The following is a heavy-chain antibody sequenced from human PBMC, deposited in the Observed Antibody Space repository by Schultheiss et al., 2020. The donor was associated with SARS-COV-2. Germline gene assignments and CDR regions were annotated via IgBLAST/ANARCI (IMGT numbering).Heavy chain of an antibody. CDR1: GGSISSGGYY. CDR2: IYYSGST. Sequence: SETLSLTCTVSGGSISSGGYYWSWIRQHPGKCLQWIGYIYYSGSTYYNPSLKSLVTISVDTSKNQFSLKLSSVTAADTAVYYCARVRFSYGMDVWGQGTTVTVSS. CDR3: ARVRFSYGMDV. J-gene: IGHJ6*02. V-gene: IGHV4-31*01. D-gene: IGHD3-3*01.